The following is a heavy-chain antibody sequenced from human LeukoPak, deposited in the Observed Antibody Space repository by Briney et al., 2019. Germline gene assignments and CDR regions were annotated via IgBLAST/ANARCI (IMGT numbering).Heavy chain of an antibody. CDR2: INAGNGNT. J-gene: IGHJ4*02. CDR1: GYTFTSYA. D-gene: IGHD6-13*01. CDR3: ARFGEQQLAFDY. Sequence: ASEKVSCKASGYTFTSYAMHWVRQAPGQRLEWMGWINAGNGNTKYSQKFQGRVTITRDTSASTAYMELSSLRSEDTAVYYCARFGEQQLAFDYWGQGTLVTVSS. V-gene: IGHV1-3*01.